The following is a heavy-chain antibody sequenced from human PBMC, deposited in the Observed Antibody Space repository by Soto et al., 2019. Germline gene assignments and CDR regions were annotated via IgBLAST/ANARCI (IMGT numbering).Heavy chain of an antibody. CDR3: ARLLHLGYYFDY. V-gene: IGHV4-39*01. D-gene: IGHD3-16*01. J-gene: IGHJ4*02. CDR2: IYYSGST. Sequence: PSETLSLTCTVSGVSISSSSYCWGWIRQPPGKGLEWIGSIYYSGSTYYNPSLKSRVTISVDTSKNQFSLKLSSVTAADTAVYYCARLLHLGYYFDYWGQGTLVTVSS. CDR1: GVSISSSSYC.